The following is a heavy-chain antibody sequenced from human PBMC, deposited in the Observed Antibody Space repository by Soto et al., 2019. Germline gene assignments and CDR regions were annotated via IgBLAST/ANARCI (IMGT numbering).Heavy chain of an antibody. CDR3: ARIAVVPSALDP. V-gene: IGHV4-4*02. CDR1: GVSISSSHW. J-gene: IGHJ5*02. CDR2: VYHSGSA. Sequence: SETLSLTCDVSGVSISSSHWWCWLRQPPGKGLEWIGEVYHSGSANYNPSLKSRVSMSVDKSKNQFSLRLTSVTAADTALYYCARIAVVPSALDPWGQGTLVTVSS. D-gene: IGHD2-2*01.